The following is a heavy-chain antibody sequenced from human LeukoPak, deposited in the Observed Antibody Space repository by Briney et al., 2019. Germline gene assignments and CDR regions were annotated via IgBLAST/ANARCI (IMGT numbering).Heavy chain of an antibody. CDR3: AREVSEGFDF. CDR2: ISSSRSTI. V-gene: IGHV3-48*01. D-gene: IGHD3-22*01. J-gene: IGHJ4*02. Sequence: GGSLRLSCAASGFTFSSYWMSWVRQAPGKGLEWVSYISSSRSTIYYADSVKGRFTISRDNVKNSLNLQMNSLRAEDTALYYCAREVSEGFDFWGQGTLVTVSS. CDR1: GFTFSSYW.